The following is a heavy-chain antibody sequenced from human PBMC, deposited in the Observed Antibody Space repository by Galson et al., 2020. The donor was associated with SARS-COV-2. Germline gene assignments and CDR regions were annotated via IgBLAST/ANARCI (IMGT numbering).Heavy chain of an antibody. D-gene: IGHD6-19*01. CDR2: IYHLGAT. J-gene: IGHJ4*02. CDR3: VRHSGDSGGLDS. Sequence: KSSETLSLTCAVSGFSINSGHYYCCIRPPPGKGLQWIGSIYHLGATFYNHSLNSPVTISVDTSKNQLSLKLNSVTAADTAVYFCVRHSGDSGGLDSWGQGILVTVSS. CDR1: GFSINSGHY. V-gene: IGHV4-38-2*01.